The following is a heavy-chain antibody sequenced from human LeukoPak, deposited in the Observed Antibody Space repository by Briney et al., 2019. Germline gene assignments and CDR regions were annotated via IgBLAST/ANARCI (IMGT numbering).Heavy chain of an antibody. CDR1: GGSISSSSYY. V-gene: IGHV4-39*07. J-gene: IGHJ4*02. CDR2: IYYSGST. Sequence: PSETLSLTCTVSGGSISSSSYYWGWIRQPPGKGLEWIGSIYYSGSTYYNPSLKSRVTISVDTSKNQFSLKLSSVTAADTAVYYCVRVVLAGGFDYWGQGTLVTVSS. D-gene: IGHD2-15*01. CDR3: VRVVLAGGFDY.